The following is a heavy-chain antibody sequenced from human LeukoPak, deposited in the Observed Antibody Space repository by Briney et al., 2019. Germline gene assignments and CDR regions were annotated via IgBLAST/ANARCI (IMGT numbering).Heavy chain of an antibody. CDR2: INHGGST. CDR1: GYSFSGYY. D-gene: IGHD1-20*01. V-gene: IGHV4-34*01. CDR3: ARGLGITGGTRRFDY. Sequence: SETVSLTCTATGYSFSGYYWTWIRQPPGKGLEWMGEINHGGSTNYNPSLKGRVTVSVDTSKNQFSLRLTSVTAADTAVYYCARGLGITGGTRRFDYWGQGALVTVSS. J-gene: IGHJ4*02.